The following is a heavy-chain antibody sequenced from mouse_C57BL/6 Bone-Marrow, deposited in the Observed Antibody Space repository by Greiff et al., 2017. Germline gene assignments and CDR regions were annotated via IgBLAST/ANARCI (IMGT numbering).Heavy chain of an antibody. CDR1: GYAFSSSW. Sequence: QVQLQQSGPELVKPGASVKISCKASGYAFSSSWMNWVKQRPGKGLEWIGRIYPGDGDTNYNGKFKGKATLTADKSSSTAYMQLSSLTSEDSAVYFCARDGYYYGSSLWYFDVWGTGTTVTVSS. J-gene: IGHJ1*03. D-gene: IGHD1-1*01. CDR3: ARDGYYYGSSLWYFDV. V-gene: IGHV1-82*01. CDR2: IYPGDGDT.